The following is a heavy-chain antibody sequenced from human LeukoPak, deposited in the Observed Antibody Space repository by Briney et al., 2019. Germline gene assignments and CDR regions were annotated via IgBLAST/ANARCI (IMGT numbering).Heavy chain of an antibody. Sequence: GASLRLSCAASGFTFSNDAMSWVRQAPGKGLEWVSAITGSGGNTYYADSVKGRFTISRANSKNTVFLQMNSLRAEDTAVYYCAKWGDYDVLTGYYVSDYWGQGTLVSVSS. CDR3: AKWGDYDVLTGYYVSDY. D-gene: IGHD3-9*01. V-gene: IGHV3-23*01. J-gene: IGHJ4*02. CDR2: ITGSGGNT. CDR1: GFTFSNDA.